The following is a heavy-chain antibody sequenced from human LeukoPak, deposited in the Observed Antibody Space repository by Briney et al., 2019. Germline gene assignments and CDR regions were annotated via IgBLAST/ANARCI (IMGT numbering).Heavy chain of an antibody. D-gene: IGHD1/OR15-1a*01. Sequence: PGGSLRLACAAFGFSLSSYAMHWVRQAPGKVREYVSAIGTKGGKTYYANSVKGRFTISRDNSKNTLYPQMNSLRAEDTAVYYCAKAWLEQGGMFDFWGQGTPVTVSS. CDR3: AKAWLEQGGMFDF. V-gene: IGHV3-64*01. CDR2: IGTKGGKT. CDR1: GFSLSSYA. J-gene: IGHJ4*02.